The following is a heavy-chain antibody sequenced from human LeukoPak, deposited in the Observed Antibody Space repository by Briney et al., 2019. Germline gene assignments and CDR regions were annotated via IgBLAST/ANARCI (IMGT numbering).Heavy chain of an antibody. D-gene: IGHD7-27*01. Sequence: PGGSLRLSCAASGFTFSTYAMHWVRQAPGKGLEWVAVISYDGSNKYYADSVKGRFTISRDNSKNTLYLQMNSLRAEDTAVYYCAIGAGTNWFDYWGQGTLVTVSS. CDR3: AIGAGTNWFDY. V-gene: IGHV3-30*03. CDR1: GFTFSTYA. J-gene: IGHJ4*02. CDR2: ISYDGSNK.